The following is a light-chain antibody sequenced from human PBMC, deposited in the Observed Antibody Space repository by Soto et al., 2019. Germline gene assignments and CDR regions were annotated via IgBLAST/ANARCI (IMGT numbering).Light chain of an antibody. V-gene: IGLV1-44*01. J-gene: IGLJ1*01. CDR1: NSNVGNNK. Sequence: QSVLTQPPSASGTPGQRGTISCSGSNSNVGNNKVNWYQQLPGTGPKLLIYTSNQRPSGVPDRFSGSKSGTSASLAISGLQSEDEADYYCATWDDSMHGYVFGTGTKVTVL. CDR3: ATWDDSMHGYV. CDR2: TSN.